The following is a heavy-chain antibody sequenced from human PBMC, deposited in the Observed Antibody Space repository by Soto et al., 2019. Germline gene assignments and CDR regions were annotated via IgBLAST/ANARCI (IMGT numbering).Heavy chain of an antibody. CDR2: IYYSGST. CDR1: GGSISSSSYY. V-gene: IGHV4-39*01. Sequence: SETLSLTCTVSGGSISSSSYYWGWIRQPPGKGLEWIGSIYYSGSTYYNPSLKSRVTISVDTSKNQFSLKLSSVTAADTAVYYCARHVGDMVVVVAATSNWFDPWGQGTLVTV. CDR3: ARHVGDMVVVVAATSNWFDP. J-gene: IGHJ5*02. D-gene: IGHD2-15*01.